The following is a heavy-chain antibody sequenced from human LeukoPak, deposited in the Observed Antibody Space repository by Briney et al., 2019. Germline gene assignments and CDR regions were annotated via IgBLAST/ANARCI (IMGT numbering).Heavy chain of an antibody. V-gene: IGHV3-74*01. CDR3: ARCSGGSCLGDY. CDR1: GFSFSSDW. CDR2: IKGDGSIT. D-gene: IGHD2-15*01. J-gene: IGHJ4*02. Sequence: PGGSLRLSCAASGFSFSSDWMHWVRQAPGKGLVWVSRIKGDGSITTYADSVKGRFTISRDNAKNSLYLQMNSLRAEDTAVYYCARCSGGSCLGDYWGQGTLVTVSS.